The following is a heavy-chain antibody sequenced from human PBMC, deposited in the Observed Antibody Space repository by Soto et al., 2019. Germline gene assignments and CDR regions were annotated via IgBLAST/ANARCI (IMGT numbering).Heavy chain of an antibody. Sequence: QVQLVQSGAEVKKPGSSVKVSCKASGGTFSSYAISWVRQAPGQGLEWMGGIIPIFGTANYAQKFQGRVTITADESTSTAYMALSSLRSEDTAVYYCAGSVVVVAATEGYYYGMDVWGQGTTVTVSS. J-gene: IGHJ6*02. D-gene: IGHD2-15*01. V-gene: IGHV1-69*01. CDR2: IIPIFGTA. CDR3: AGSVVVVAATEGYYYGMDV. CDR1: GGTFSSYA.